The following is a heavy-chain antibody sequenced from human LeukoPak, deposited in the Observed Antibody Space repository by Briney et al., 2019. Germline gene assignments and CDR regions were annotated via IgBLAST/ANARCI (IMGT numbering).Heavy chain of an antibody. D-gene: IGHD3-3*01. Sequence: SETLSLTCAVYGGSFSGYYWSWIRQPPGKGLEWIGEINHSGSTNYNPSLKSRVTISVDTSKNQFSLKLSSMTAADTAVYYCARYDFWSGYLGYWGQGTLVTVSS. CDR1: GGSFSGYY. V-gene: IGHV4-34*01. CDR2: INHSGST. J-gene: IGHJ4*02. CDR3: ARYDFWSGYLGY.